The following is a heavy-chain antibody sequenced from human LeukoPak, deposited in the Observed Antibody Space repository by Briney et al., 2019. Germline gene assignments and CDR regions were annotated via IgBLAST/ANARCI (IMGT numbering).Heavy chain of an antibody. CDR3: AAVFGSGYYYYFDY. CDR1: GFTFSSYA. CDR2: ISGSGGGT. V-gene: IGHV3-23*01. D-gene: IGHD3-22*01. Sequence: GGSLRLSCAASGFTFSSYAMSWVRQAPEKGLEWVSTISGSGGGTYYADSVKGRFTISRDDSKNTLYLQMNSLRAEDTAVYYCAAVFGSGYYYYFDYWGQGTLVTVSS. J-gene: IGHJ4*02.